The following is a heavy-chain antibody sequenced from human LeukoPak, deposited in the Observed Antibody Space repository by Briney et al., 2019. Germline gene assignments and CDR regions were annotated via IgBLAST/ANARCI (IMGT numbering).Heavy chain of an antibody. CDR3: TRDANDFSPRYYFDY. Sequence: GGSLRLSCAASGFSFSSYWMSWVRQAPGKGLEWVAVISYDGSNKYYADSVKGRFTISRDNSKNTLYLQMNSLRAEDTAVYYCTRDANDFSPRYYFDYWGQGTLVTVSS. D-gene: IGHD3-3*01. CDR2: ISYDGSNK. CDR1: GFSFSSYW. J-gene: IGHJ4*02. V-gene: IGHV3-30*03.